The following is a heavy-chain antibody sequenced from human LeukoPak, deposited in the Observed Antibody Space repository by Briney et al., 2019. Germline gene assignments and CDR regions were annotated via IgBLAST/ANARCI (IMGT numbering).Heavy chain of an antibody. V-gene: IGHV3-21*04. CDR3: ARESGSYFDY. D-gene: IGHD1-26*01. CDR1: GFTFSSYS. CDR2: ISSSGSTI. J-gene: IGHJ4*02. Sequence: GGSLRLSCAASGFTFSSYSMNWVRQAPGKGLEWVSSISSSGSTIYYADSVKGRFTISRDYAKNSLYLQMNSLRAEDTAVYYCARESGSYFDYWGQGTLVTVSS.